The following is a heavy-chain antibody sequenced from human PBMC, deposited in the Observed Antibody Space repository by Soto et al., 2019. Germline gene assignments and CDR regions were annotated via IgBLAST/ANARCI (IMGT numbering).Heavy chain of an antibody. J-gene: IGHJ4*02. CDR1: GFTFSSYA. V-gene: IGHV3-23*01. CDR3: AKGGSSGYYWYYFDY. D-gene: IGHD3-22*01. Sequence: EVQLLESGGGLVQPGGSLRLSCAASGFTFSSYAMSWVRQAPGKGLEWVSAISGSGGSTYYADSVKGRFTISRDNSKNTLYMQMNSLRAEDTAVYYCAKGGSSGYYWYYFDYWGQGTLVTVSS. CDR2: ISGSGGST.